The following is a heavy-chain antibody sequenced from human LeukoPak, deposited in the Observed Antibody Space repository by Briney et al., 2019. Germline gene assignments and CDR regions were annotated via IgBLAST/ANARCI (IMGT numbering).Heavy chain of an antibody. Sequence: SQTLSLTCAISRDSVSSNSAAWNWIRQSPSRGLEWLGRTYYRSKWYNDYAVSVKSRITINPDTSKNQFSLQLNSVTPEDTAVYFCARDQENSSGYYYGMDVWGQGTTVTVSS. V-gene: IGHV6-1*01. CDR2: TYYRSKWYN. CDR3: ARDQENSSGYYYGMDV. J-gene: IGHJ6*02. CDR1: RDSVSSNSAA. D-gene: IGHD3-22*01.